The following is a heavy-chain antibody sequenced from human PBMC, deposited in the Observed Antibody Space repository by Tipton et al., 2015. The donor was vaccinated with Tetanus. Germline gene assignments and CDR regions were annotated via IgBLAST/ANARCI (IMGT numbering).Heavy chain of an antibody. CDR2: ISNGGDTI. V-gene: IGHV3-11*01. CDR3: ATPPYYYGSGSTSDY. J-gene: IGHJ4*02. Sequence: SLRLSCAASGFTFSHYYMSWIRQAPGKGLEWVSYISNGGDTIYYPDSVKGRFTISRDNARNSLYLQMNSLRAEDTAVYFCATPPYYYGSGSTSDYWGQGTLVTVSS. D-gene: IGHD3-10*01. CDR1: GFTFSHYY.